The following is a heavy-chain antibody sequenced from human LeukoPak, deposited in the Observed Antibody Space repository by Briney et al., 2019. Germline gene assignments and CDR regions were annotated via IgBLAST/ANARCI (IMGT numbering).Heavy chain of an antibody. CDR1: GYTFTGYY. J-gene: IGHJ4*02. V-gene: IGHV1-2*02. CDR2: INPNSGGT. CDR3: ARVRYCSGGSCYRFDY. D-gene: IGHD2-15*01. Sequence: ASVKVSCKASGYTFTGYYMHWVRQAPGQGLEWMGWINPNSGGTSYAQKFQGRVTMTRDTSISTAYMELSRLRSDDTAVYYCARVRYCSGGSCYRFDYWGQGTLVTVSS.